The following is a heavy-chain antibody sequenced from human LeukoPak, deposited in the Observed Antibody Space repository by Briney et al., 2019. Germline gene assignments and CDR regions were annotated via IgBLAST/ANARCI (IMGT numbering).Heavy chain of an antibody. D-gene: IGHD3-22*01. CDR2: ISGSGGST. CDR1: GLTFSSYA. CDR3: AKAPSPLRITMIVVVITPDY. Sequence: GGSLRLSCAASGLTFSSYAMSWVRQAPGKGLEWVSAISGSGGSTYYADSVKGRFTISRDNSKNTLYLQMNSLRAEDTAVYYCAKAPSPLRITMIVVVITPDYWGQGTLVTVSS. V-gene: IGHV3-23*01. J-gene: IGHJ4*02.